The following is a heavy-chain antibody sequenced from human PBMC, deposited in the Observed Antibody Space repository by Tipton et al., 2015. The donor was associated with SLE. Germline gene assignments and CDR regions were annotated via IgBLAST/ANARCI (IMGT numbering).Heavy chain of an antibody. CDR3: AREADYAFDI. J-gene: IGHJ3*02. Sequence: TLSLTCAVYGGSFSGYYWSWIRQPPGEGLEWIGEINHSGSTNYNPSLKSRVTISVDTSKNQFSLKLSSVTAADTAVYYCAREADYAFDIWGQGTMVTVSS. CDR1: GGSFSGYY. V-gene: IGHV4-34*01. D-gene: IGHD2-21*01. CDR2: INHSGST.